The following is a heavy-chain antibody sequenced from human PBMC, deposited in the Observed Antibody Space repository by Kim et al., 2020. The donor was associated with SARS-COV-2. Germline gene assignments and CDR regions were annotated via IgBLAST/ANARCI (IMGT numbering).Heavy chain of an antibody. V-gene: IGHV6-1*01. J-gene: IGHJ4*02. D-gene: IGHD6-19*01. CDR3: VRYSGWYYFDY. CDR2: S. Sequence: SDYAVSVSSRITINPDTSKNPFSLQLTSVTPEDTAFYYCVRYSGWYYFDYWGQGTLVTVSA.